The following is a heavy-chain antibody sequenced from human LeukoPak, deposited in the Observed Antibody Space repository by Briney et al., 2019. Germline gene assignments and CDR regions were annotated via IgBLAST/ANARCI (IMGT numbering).Heavy chain of an antibody. CDR2: IYYSGST. Sequence: PSETLSLTCTVSGGSISSYFWIWIRQPPGKGLEWIGYIYYSGSTNYNSSVKSRVTISLDTPRNQFSLRLSSVTAADTAVYFCARGAYCGANCYSYFDYWGQGTLVTVSS. CDR1: GGSISSYF. D-gene: IGHD2-21*01. J-gene: IGHJ4*02. CDR3: ARGAYCGANCYSYFDY. V-gene: IGHV4-59*01.